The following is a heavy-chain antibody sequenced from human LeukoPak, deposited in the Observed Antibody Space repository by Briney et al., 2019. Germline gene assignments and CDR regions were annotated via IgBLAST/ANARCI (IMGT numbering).Heavy chain of an antibody. CDR1: GFTFSSYW. J-gene: IGHJ6*02. D-gene: IGHD1-26*01. CDR3: ARVLSGSYSFYYGMDV. Sequence: PGGSLRLSCAASGFTFSSYWMSWVRQAPGKGLEWVANIKQDGSEKYYVDSVKGRFTISRDNAKNSLHLQMNSLRAEDTAVYYCARVLSGSYSFYYGMDVWGQGTTVTVSS. V-gene: IGHV3-7*01. CDR2: IKQDGSEK.